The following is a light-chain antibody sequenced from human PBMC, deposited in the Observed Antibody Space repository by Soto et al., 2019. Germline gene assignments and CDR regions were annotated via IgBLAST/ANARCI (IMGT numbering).Light chain of an antibody. CDR2: AAS. Sequence: EIQITQAPSSLCACVGDMVAITGRASQSISSYLNWYQQKPGKAPKLLIYAASSLQSGVTSRFSGSGSGTDFTLTTSSLQPEDFATYYCQQSYSTPITFAQGTRLKL. J-gene: IGKJ5*01. CDR3: QQSYSTPIT. CDR1: QSISSY. V-gene: IGKV1-39*01.